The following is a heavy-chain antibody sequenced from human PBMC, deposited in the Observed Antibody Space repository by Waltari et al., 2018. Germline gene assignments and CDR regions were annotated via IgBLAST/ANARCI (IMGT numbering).Heavy chain of an antibody. CDR1: GYSFTSYW. J-gene: IGHJ4*02. Sequence: EVQLVQSGAEVKKPGESLKISCKGSGYSFTSYWIGWFRQMPGKGLEWMGAIYPGESDTRSSPSFQGQVTISADKSISTAYLQWSSLKASDTAMYYCARISCSGGSCYPLNYWGQGTLVTVSS. V-gene: IGHV5-51*01. CDR2: IYPGESDT. D-gene: IGHD2-15*01. CDR3: ARISCSGGSCYPLNY.